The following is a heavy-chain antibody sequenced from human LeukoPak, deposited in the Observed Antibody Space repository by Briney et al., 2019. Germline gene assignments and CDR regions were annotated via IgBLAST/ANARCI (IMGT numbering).Heavy chain of an antibody. CDR2: ISPSGDIK. CDR1: GFTFSRHG. CDR3: ARVGYSYGYSTTYYYFDY. D-gene: IGHD5-18*01. Sequence: GGSLRLSCVASGFTFSRHGMNWVRQAPGKGLEWVSGISPSGDIKYYVDSVKGRFTVSRDNSKNTLYLQMNSLRPEDTAVYYCARVGYSYGYSTTYYYFDYWGQGTLVTVSS. V-gene: IGHV3-23*01. J-gene: IGHJ4*02.